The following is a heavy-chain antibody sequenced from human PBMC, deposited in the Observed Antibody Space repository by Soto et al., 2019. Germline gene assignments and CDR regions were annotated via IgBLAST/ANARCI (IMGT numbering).Heavy chain of an antibody. CDR3: ASSLRMAGIGNYYYGMDV. CDR2: IMPIFGGP. J-gene: IGHJ6*02. CDR1: GGIFSDLS. V-gene: IGHV1-69*13. D-gene: IGHD6-19*01. Sequence: SVKVSCKASGGIFSDLSFSWVRQAPGQGLERMGGIMPIFGGPDYAQRFRGRVTITADEVTRTAFMELRGLTSEDTATYYCASSLRMAGIGNYYYGMDVWG.